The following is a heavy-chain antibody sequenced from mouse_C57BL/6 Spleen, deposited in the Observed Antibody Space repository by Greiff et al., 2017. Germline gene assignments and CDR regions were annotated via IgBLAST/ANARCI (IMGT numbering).Heavy chain of an antibody. J-gene: IGHJ3*01. V-gene: IGHV3-6*01. CDR3: AREDWDEVAY. CDR2: ISYDGSN. D-gene: IGHD4-1*01. Sequence: EVKLQESGPGLVKPSQSLSLTCSVTGYSITSGYYWNWIRQFPGNKLEWMCYISYDGSNNYNPSLKNRISITHDTSKNQFFLKLNSVTTEDTATYYCAREDWDEVAYWGQGTLVTVSA. CDR1: GYSITSGYY.